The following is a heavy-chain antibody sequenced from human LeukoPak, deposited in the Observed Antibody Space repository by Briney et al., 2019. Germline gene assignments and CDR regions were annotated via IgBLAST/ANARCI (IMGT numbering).Heavy chain of an antibody. CDR3: AKDRKRGVIPFMTEYYYYYYGMDV. J-gene: IGHJ6*02. CDR2: ITDSGSDK. Sequence: NPGGSLRLSCAASGFTFSDYYMSWLRQAPGKGLEWVSYITDSGSDKYYADSVKGRFTISRDNAKNTLYLQMNSLRAEDTAVYYCAKDRKRGVIPFMTEYYYYYYGMDVWGQGTTVTVSS. V-gene: IGHV3-11*01. D-gene: IGHD3-10*01. CDR1: GFTFSDYY.